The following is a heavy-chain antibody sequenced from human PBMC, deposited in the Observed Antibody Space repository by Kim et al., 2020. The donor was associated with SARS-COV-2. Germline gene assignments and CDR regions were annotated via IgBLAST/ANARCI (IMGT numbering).Heavy chain of an antibody. D-gene: IGHD3-10*01. CDR1: GFSFDNYP. J-gene: IGHJ4*02. Sequence: GGSLRLSCTASGFSFDNYPMSWVRQAPGKGLYRVAGIGGSGGNTYYGDSVKGRFTISRDNSRNTLYLQMDSLRAEDTALYHCAKDQVDSHGVDYWGQGTLVTVSS. V-gene: IGHV3-23*01. CDR3: AKDQVDSHGVDY. CDR2: IGGSGGNT.